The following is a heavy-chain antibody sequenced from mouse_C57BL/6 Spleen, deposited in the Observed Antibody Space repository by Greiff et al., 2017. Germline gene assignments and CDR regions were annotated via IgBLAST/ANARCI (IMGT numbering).Heavy chain of an antibody. V-gene: IGHV1-55*01. CDR1: GYTFTSYW. Sequence: QVQLQQPGAELVKPGASVKMSCKASGYTFTSYWITWVKQRPGQGLEWIGDIYPGSGSTNYNEKFKSKATLTVDPSSSTAYMQLSSLTSENSAVDYCARVSVVHCFDYWGQGTTLTVAS. CDR3: ARVSVVHCFDY. J-gene: IGHJ2*01. D-gene: IGHD1-1*01. CDR2: IYPGSGST.